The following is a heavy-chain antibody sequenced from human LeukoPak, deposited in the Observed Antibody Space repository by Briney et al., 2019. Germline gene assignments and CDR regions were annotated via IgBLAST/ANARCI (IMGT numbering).Heavy chain of an antibody. V-gene: IGHV3-53*01. Sequence: PGGSLRLSCAASGFTVSSNYMSWLRQAPGKGLEWVSVIYSGGSTYYGDSVKGRFTISRDNSKNTLYLQMNSLRAEDTAVYYCASCYSDSLDDAFDIWGQGTMVTVSS. CDR3: ASCYSDSLDDAFDI. CDR1: GFTVSSNY. CDR2: IYSGGST. J-gene: IGHJ3*02. D-gene: IGHD2-15*01.